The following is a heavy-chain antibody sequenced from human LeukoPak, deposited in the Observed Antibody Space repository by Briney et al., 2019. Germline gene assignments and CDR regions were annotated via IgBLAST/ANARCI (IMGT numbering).Heavy chain of an antibody. CDR2: ISGSGSTI. J-gene: IGHJ4*02. V-gene: IGHV3-48*03. CDR1: GFTFSSYE. Sequence: GGSLRLSCAASGFTFSSYEMNWVRQAPGKGLEWVSYISGSGSTIYYADSVKGRFTVSRDNAKNSLYLQMNSLRAEDTAVYYCAKEDRQQWLVDYWGQGTLVTVPS. D-gene: IGHD6-19*01. CDR3: AKEDRQQWLVDY.